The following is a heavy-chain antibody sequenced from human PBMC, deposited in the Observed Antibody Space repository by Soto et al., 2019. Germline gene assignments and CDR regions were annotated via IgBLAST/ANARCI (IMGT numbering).Heavy chain of an antibody. CDR2: INHSGST. V-gene: IGHV4-34*01. Sequence: SETLSLTCAVYGGSFSGYYWSWIRQPPGKGLEWIGEINHSGSTNYNPSLKSRVTISVDTSKNQFSLKLSSVTAADTAVYYCARTMVRGVIMLYYYGMDVWGQGTTVTVS. CDR3: ARTMVRGVIMLYYYGMDV. CDR1: GGSFSGYY. J-gene: IGHJ6*02. D-gene: IGHD3-10*01.